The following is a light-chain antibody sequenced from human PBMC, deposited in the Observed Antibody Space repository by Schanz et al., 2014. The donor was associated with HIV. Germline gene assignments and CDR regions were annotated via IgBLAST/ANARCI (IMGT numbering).Light chain of an antibody. CDR2: EVT. J-gene: IGLJ3*02. V-gene: IGLV2-14*01. CDR3: TSYTNSDSWV. CDR1: SSDVGGYNH. Sequence: QSVLTQPASVSGSPGQSLTISCTGTSSDVGGYNHVSWFQQHPGKAPKLIIYEVTKRPSGVSNRFSGSKFGNMASLTISGLQAEDEADYYCTSYTNSDSWVFGGGTKLTVL.